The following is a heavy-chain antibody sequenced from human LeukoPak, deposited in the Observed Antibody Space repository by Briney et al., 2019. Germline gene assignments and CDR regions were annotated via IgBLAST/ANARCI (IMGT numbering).Heavy chain of an antibody. CDR1: GFTFDDYT. Sequence: PGGSLRLSCAASGFTFDDYTMHWVREAPGTGLESVALINWDGRNSHYSDSVRGRFTISRDNTKNSLYLHMNNLRTEDTALYYCARDPRAGYLDNWGRGTLVTVSS. V-gene: IGHV3-43*01. CDR2: INWDGRNS. CDR3: ARDPRAGYLDN. J-gene: IGHJ4*02. D-gene: IGHD1-14*01.